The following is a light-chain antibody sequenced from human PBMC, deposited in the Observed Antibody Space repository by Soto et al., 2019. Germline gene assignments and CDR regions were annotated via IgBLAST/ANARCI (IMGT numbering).Light chain of an antibody. CDR1: QSVSSNY. V-gene: IGKV3-20*01. CDR3: QQYFSPPWT. J-gene: IGKJ1*01. Sequence: EIVLTQSPGTVSLSPGERATLFCRASQSVSSNYLAWYQQKPGQAPTLLIYGASSRTAGTPDRFSGSGSGTDFTLTISRLEPEDLAMYYCQQYFSPPWTFGQGTKVEIK. CDR2: GAS.